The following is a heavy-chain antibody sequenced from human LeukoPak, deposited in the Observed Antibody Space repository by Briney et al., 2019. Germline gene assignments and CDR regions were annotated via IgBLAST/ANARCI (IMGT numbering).Heavy chain of an antibody. D-gene: IGHD1-26*01. V-gene: IGHV3-23*01. Sequence: PGGSWGSSCQASGAPLSTFAMSWARRPPGKGREWPPVISSSGSGDNTYYADSVKGRFTISRDSSKNTLFLHMNTLRAEDTAIYYCAKDRTVGASYWYFDLWGRGTLVTVSS. CDR2: ISSSGSGDNT. CDR1: GAPLSTFA. CDR3: AKDRTVGASYWYFDL. J-gene: IGHJ2*01.